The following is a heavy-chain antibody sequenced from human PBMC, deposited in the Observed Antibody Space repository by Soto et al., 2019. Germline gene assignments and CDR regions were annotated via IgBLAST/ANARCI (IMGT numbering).Heavy chain of an antibody. CDR1: GYTFTTYY. D-gene: IGHD3-10*02. CDR3: AREVVNSNGRGRAFDY. CDR2: INPGSGST. J-gene: IGHJ4*02. V-gene: IGHV1-46*01. Sequence: QVQLVQSGAEVKNPGASVKVSCKASGYTFTTYYAHWVRQAPGQGLEWMGVINPGSGSTSYVQKIQGRVTMTRDTSTGTLYMELGSLRSEDTAVYYGAREVVNSNGRGRAFDYWGQGTLVTVSS.